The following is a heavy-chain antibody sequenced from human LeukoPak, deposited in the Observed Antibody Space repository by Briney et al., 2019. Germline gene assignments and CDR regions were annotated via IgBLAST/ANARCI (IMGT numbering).Heavy chain of an antibody. J-gene: IGHJ4*02. CDR1: GFTFSSYW. D-gene: IGHD3-3*01. Sequence: GGSLRLSCAASGFTFSSYWMSWVRQAPGKGLGWVANIEQDGSEKYYVDSVKGRFTISRDNAKNSLYLQMNSLRAEDTAVYYCARDRNTDFWSGYYTNYCDYWGQGTLVTVSS. CDR2: IEQDGSEK. CDR3: ARDRNTDFWSGYYTNYCDY. V-gene: IGHV3-7*01.